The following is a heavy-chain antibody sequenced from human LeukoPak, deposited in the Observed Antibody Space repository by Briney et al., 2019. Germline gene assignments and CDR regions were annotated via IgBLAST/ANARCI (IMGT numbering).Heavy chain of an antibody. J-gene: IGHJ5*02. CDR1: GLTFRLYG. CDR3: ARDGVNWGIDL. CDR2: ILNDGSNQ. V-gene: IGHV3-33*01. Sequence: GGSLRLSCAASGLTFRLYGMHWVRQAPGKGLEWVAVILNDGSNQYYADSVKGRFTVSRDNSKNTVFLQVNSLRADDTAVYYCARDGVNWGIDLWGQGTLVIVSS. D-gene: IGHD7-27*01.